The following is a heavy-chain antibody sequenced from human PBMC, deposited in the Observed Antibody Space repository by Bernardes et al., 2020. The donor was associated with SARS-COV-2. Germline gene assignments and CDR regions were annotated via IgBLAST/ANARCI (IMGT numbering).Heavy chain of an antibody. Sequence: GGSLRLSCAASGFTFSSYGMHWVRQAPGKGLEWVAVISYDGSNKYYADSVKGRFTISRDNSKNTLYLQMNSLRAEDTAMYYCARLRADSLGGGFDSWGQGTLVTVSS. V-gene: IGHV3-30*03. J-gene: IGHJ4*02. CDR2: ISYDGSNK. D-gene: IGHD1-26*01. CDR1: GFTFSSYG. CDR3: ARLRADSLGGGFDS.